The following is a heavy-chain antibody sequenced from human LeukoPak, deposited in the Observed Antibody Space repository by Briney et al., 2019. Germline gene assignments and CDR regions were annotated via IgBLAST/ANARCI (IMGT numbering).Heavy chain of an antibody. CDR3: ARGWATIFDY. D-gene: IGHD1-26*01. Sequence: SETLSLTCTVSGGSISSYYWSWIRQPPGKGLEWIGEINHSGSTNYNPSLKSRVTISVDTSKNQFSLKLSSVTAADTAVYYCARGWATIFDYWGQGTLVTVSS. V-gene: IGHV4-34*01. CDR1: GGSISSYY. J-gene: IGHJ4*02. CDR2: INHSGST.